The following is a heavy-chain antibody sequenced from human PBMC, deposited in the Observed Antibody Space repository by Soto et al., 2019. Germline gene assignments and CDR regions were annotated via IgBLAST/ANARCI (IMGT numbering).Heavy chain of an antibody. CDR3: ARTTMIFFDY. CDR2: IYYSGST. CDR1: GIFTSSSSYY. D-gene: IGHD3-22*01. V-gene: IGHV4-39*01. Sequence: PSEMQALTCTVCGIFTSSSSYYWGWIRRPPGKGLEWMGSIYYSGSTYYNPSLKSRVTISVDTSKNQFSLKLSSVTAADTAVYYCARTTMIFFDYWGQGTLVTVS. J-gene: IGHJ4*02.